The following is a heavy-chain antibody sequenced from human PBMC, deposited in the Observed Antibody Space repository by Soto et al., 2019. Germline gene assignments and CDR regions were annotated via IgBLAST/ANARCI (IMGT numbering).Heavy chain of an antibody. D-gene: IGHD6-13*01. CDR2: MNPNSGNT. CDR3: ARFEGSSWYLYYYYYMDV. J-gene: IGHJ6*03. CDR1: GYTFTSYD. V-gene: IGHV1-8*01. Sequence: ASVKVSCKASGYTFTSYDINWVRQATGQGLEWMGWMNPNSGNTGYAQKFQGRVTMTRNTSISTAYMELSSLRSEDTAVYYCARFEGSSWYLYYYYYMDVXGKGTTVTVS.